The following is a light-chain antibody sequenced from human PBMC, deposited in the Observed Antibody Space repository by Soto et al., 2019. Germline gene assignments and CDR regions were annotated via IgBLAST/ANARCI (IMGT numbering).Light chain of an antibody. V-gene: IGKV3-15*01. CDR2: GAS. CDR1: QSVSSN. CDR3: QQYNNGPRT. J-gene: IGKJ1*01. Sequence: EIVMTQSPATLSVSPGERATISCRASQSVSSNLAWYQQKPGQAPRLLIYGASTRATGIPARFSGSRSGTEFTLIIISLQSEDFAVYYCQQYNNGPRTFGQGTKVDIK.